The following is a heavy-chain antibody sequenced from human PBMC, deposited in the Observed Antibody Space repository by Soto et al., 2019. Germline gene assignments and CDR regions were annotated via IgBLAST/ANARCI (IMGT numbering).Heavy chain of an antibody. V-gene: IGHV1-2*04. CDR3: ARHGAGRNYYSVLAV. CDR1: GYTFTGYY. CDR2: INPNSGGT. J-gene: IGHJ6*02. Sequence: ASVKVSCTASGYTFTGYYMHWVRQAPGQGLEWMGWINPNSGGTNYAQKFQGWVTMTRDTSISTAYMELSSLKASDTAMYYCARHGAGRNYYSVLAVWGQGTTVPVS.